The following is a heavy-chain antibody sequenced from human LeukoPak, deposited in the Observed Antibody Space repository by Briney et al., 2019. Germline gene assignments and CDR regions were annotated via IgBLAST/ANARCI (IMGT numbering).Heavy chain of an antibody. D-gene: IGHD6-19*01. Sequence: SETLSLTCTVSGDSIIGNYWSSIRQPAGKGLEWIGRIYTSGSTNYNPSLKSRVTISVDKSKNQFSLKLSSVTAADTAVYYCATAVAVAGTYYYYYMDVWGKGTTVTVSS. CDR2: IYTSGST. CDR3: ATAVAVAGTYYYYYMDV. V-gene: IGHV4-4*07. J-gene: IGHJ6*03. CDR1: GDSIIGNY.